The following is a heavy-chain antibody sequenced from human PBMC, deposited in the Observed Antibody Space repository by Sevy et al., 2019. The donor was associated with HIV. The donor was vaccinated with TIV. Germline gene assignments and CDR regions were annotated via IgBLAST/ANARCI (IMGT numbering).Heavy chain of an antibody. D-gene: IGHD5-12*01. CDR3: AKDSGYDSLEVYYYYYGMDV. Sequence: GGSLRLSCAASGFTFSSYGMHWVRQAPGKGLEWVAFIRYDGSNKYYAYSVKGRFTISRDNSKNTLYLQMNSLRAEDTAVYYCAKDSGYDSLEVYYYYYGMDVWGQGTTVTVSS. V-gene: IGHV3-30*02. CDR2: IRYDGSNK. CDR1: GFTFSSYG. J-gene: IGHJ6*02.